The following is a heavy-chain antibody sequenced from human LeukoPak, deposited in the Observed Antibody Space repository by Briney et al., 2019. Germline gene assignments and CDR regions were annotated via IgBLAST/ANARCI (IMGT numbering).Heavy chain of an antibody. V-gene: IGHV3-9*01. Sequence: GRSLRLSCAASGFTFDDYAMHWVRQAPGKGLEWVSGISWNSGSIGYADSVKGRFTISRDNSKNTLYLQMNSLRAEDTAVYYCAKDLRASYCSSTSCYEYYYYYGMDVWGQGTTVTVSS. D-gene: IGHD2-2*01. J-gene: IGHJ6*02. CDR3: AKDLRASYCSSTSCYEYYYYYGMDV. CDR1: GFTFDDYA. CDR2: ISWNSGSI.